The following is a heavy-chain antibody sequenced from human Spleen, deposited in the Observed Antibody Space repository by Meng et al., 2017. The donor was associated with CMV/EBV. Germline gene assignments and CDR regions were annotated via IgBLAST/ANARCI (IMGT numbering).Heavy chain of an antibody. CDR3: ATVAGDGSLDFEY. CDR2: ISSSGSTI. Sequence: GESLKISCTASGFTFSDHYMSWIRQAPGKGLEWIAYISSSGSTIYFADSVQGRFTLSRDNAKNSLYLQMNSLRVEDTAVYYCATVAGDGSLDFEYWGQGTLVTVSS. V-gene: IGHV3-11*01. D-gene: IGHD5-24*01. J-gene: IGHJ4*02. CDR1: GFTFSDHY.